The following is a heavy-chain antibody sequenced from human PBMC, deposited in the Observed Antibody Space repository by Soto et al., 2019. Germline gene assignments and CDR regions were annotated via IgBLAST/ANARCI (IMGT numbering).Heavy chain of an antibody. CDR1: ERTFISYP. Sequence: SVKVSCKASERTFISYPISWVRQAPGQGLEWMGRIIPILGIANYAQKFQGRVTITADKSTSTAYMELSSLRSEDTAVYYCARDLGYSSLYFDYWGQGTLVTVSS. D-gene: IGHD6-6*01. CDR3: ARDLGYSSLYFDY. J-gene: IGHJ4*02. CDR2: IIPILGIA. V-gene: IGHV1-69*04.